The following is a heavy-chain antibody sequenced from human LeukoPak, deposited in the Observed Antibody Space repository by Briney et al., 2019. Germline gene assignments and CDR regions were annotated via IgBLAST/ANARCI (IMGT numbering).Heavy chain of an antibody. J-gene: IGHJ5*02. D-gene: IGHD2-15*01. CDR2: ISYDGSNK. CDR3: ARVARPSRVAAPHWFDP. CDR1: GFTFDNYG. V-gene: IGHV3-30*03. Sequence: GGSLRLSCAASGFTFDNYGINWVRQAPGKGLEWVAVISYDGSNKYYADSVKGRFTISRDNSKNSLYLQMNSLRAEDTAVYYCARVARPSRVAAPHWFDPWGQGTLVTVSS.